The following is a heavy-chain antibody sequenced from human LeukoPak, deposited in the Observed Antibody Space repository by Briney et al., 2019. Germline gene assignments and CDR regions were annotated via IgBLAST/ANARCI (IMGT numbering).Heavy chain of an antibody. CDR3: ARDRGSVYRSDYFDY. D-gene: IGHD3-16*02. CDR2: IKQVGSEK. V-gene: IGHV3-7*01. J-gene: IGHJ4*02. Sequence: GGSLRLSCAASGFTFSSYWMSWVRQAPGKGLEWVANIKQVGSEKYYVDSVKGRFTISRDNAKNSLYLQMNSLRAEDTAVYYCARDRGSVYRSDYFDYWGQGTLVTVSS. CDR1: GFTFSSYW.